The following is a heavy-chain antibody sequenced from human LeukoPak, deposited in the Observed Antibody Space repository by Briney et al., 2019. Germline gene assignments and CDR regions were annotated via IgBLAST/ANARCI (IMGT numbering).Heavy chain of an antibody. J-gene: IGHJ3*02. Sequence: GGSLRLSCTASGFTFGDDAVSWVRQAPGKGLEWVGFIRSRTNGETARYAASVEGRFTLSRDDSRSIAYLQLNSLKTEDTAVYYCTREYVDYDHAFDIWGQGTMVTVSS. D-gene: IGHD4-17*01. CDR2: IRSRTNGETA. V-gene: IGHV3-49*04. CDR1: GFTFGDDA. CDR3: TREYVDYDHAFDI.